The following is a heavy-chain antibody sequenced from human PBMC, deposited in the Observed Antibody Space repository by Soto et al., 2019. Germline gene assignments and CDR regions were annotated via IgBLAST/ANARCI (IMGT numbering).Heavy chain of an antibody. V-gene: IGHV3-21*01. J-gene: IGHJ6*02. CDR1: GFTFSSYS. D-gene: IGHD6-6*01. CDR2: ISSSSSYI. Sequence: PGGSLRLSCAASGFTFSSYSMNWVRQAPGKGLEWVSSISSSSSYIYYADSVKGRFTISRDNAKNSLYLQMNSLRAEDTAVYYCARDQYRSEQLAPFYYYYGMDVWGQGTTVTVSS. CDR3: ARDQYRSEQLAPFYYYYGMDV.